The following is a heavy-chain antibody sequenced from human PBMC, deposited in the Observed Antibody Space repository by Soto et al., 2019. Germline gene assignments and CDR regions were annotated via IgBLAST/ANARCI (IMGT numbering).Heavy chain of an antibody. D-gene: IGHD2-15*01. CDR1: GYTFTSYY. CDR3: ARVEGRAAGERD. J-gene: IGHJ4*02. Sequence: QVQLVQSGAEVKQPGASVKISCKTSGYTFTSYYVHWVRQATGQGLEWMGIIRPHGGSTAYAQKFQGRVSMTMDTPTTTVHMELSSLRSDDTAVYYCARVEGRAAGERDWGQGTLVTVSS. V-gene: IGHV1-46*01. CDR2: IRPHGGST.